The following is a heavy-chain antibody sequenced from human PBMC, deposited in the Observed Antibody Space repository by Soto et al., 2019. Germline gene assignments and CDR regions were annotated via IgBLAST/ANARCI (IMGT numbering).Heavy chain of an antibody. CDR1: GYTFSAYA. V-gene: IGHV1-3*01. J-gene: IGHJ4*02. CDR3: AKEGIKPWLVGPYYFDY. CDR2: INAGNGDT. Sequence: GASVKVSCKASGYTFSAYAMHWVRQAPGQRLEWMGWINAGNGDTKYSQKFQGRVTITRDTFASTAYMELNSLRSEDTAVYYCAKEGIKPWLVGPYYFDYWGQGTLVTVSS. D-gene: IGHD5-18*01.